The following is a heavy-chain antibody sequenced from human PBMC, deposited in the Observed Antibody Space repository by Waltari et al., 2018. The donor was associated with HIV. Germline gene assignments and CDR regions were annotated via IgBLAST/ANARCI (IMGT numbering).Heavy chain of an antibody. CDR3: ARDPRSSGYYGMDV. CDR2: IYSGGST. V-gene: IGHV3-53*01. J-gene: IGHJ6*02. CDR1: GFPISDTY. Sequence: EVQLVASGGGLIEPGGSLRLSCAASGFPISDTYMSWVRQAPGKGLEWVSVIYSGGSTYYADSVKGRFTISRDNSKNTLSLHMNSLRAEDTAVYYCARDPRSSGYYGMDVWGQGATVTVSS. D-gene: IGHD1-26*01.